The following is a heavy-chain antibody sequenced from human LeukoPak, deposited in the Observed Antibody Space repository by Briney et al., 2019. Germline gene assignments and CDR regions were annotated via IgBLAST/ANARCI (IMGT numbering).Heavy chain of an antibody. J-gene: IGHJ6*03. Sequence: GRPLRLSCAASGFTFSSYGMHWVRQAPGKGLEWVAVIWYDGSNKYYADSVKGRFTISRDNSKNTLYLQMNSLRAEDTAVYYCASAYSSSWYYYMDVWGKGTTVTVSS. D-gene: IGHD6-13*01. CDR2: IWYDGSNK. V-gene: IGHV3-33*01. CDR1: GFTFSSYG. CDR3: ASAYSSSWYYYMDV.